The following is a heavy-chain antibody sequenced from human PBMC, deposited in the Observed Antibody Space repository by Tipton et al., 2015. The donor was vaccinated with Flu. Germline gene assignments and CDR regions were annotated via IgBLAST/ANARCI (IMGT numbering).Heavy chain of an antibody. Sequence: TLSLTCTVSGGSISSYYWSWFRQPPGKGLEWIGYIYNAGSTNYNPSLKSRVTISADTSKNQLSLKLRSVTAADTAVYYCARHTGDSVRGIIDYWGQGTLVTVSS. CDR3: ARHTGDSVRGIIDY. J-gene: IGHJ4*02. CDR2: IYNAGST. V-gene: IGHV4-59*01. CDR1: GGSISSYY. D-gene: IGHD3-10*02.